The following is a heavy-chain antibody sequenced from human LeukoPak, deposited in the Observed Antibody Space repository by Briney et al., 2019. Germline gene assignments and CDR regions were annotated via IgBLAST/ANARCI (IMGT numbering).Heavy chain of an antibody. CDR3: ARDRSQWNSSNWYGPFDP. J-gene: IGHJ5*02. V-gene: IGHV4-39*07. Sequence: SETLSLTCTVSGGSISGSSFYWGWIRQPPGKGLEWIGSIYYSGSTNYNPSLKSRVTISVDTSKNQFSLKLTSVTAADTAVYYCARDRSQWNSSNWYGPFDPWGQGTLVTVSS. CDR1: GGSISGSSFY. D-gene: IGHD6-13*01. CDR2: IYYSGST.